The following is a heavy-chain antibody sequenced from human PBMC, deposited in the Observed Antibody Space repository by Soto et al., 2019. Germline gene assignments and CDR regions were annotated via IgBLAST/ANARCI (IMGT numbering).Heavy chain of an antibody. J-gene: IGHJ4*02. D-gene: IGHD3-22*01. Sequence: LETLSLTCTVSGGSISTYYWTWIRQPPGKGLEWIGYIYHSGSTYYNPSLKSRVTISVDRSKNQFSLKLSSVTAADTAVYYCARGDYYDSSGYQYYFDYWGQGTLVTVSS. CDR2: IYHSGST. CDR3: ARGDYYDSSGYQYYFDY. V-gene: IGHV4-59*12. CDR1: GGSISTYY.